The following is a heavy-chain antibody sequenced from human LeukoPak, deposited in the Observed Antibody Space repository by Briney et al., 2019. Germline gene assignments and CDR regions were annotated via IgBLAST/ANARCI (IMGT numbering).Heavy chain of an antibody. Sequence: ASVKVSCKASGYTFTSYGISWVRRAPGQGLEWMGWISAYNGNTNYAQKLQGRVTMTTDTSTSTAYMELRSLRSDDTAVYYCARLLWFGELLYPYYFDYWGQGTLVTVSS. V-gene: IGHV1-18*01. J-gene: IGHJ4*02. CDR3: ARLLWFGELLYPYYFDY. CDR2: ISAYNGNT. D-gene: IGHD3-10*01. CDR1: GYTFTSYG.